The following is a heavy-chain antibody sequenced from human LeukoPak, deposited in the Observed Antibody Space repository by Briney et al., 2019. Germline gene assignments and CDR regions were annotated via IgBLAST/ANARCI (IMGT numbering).Heavy chain of an antibody. CDR1: GGSISSYY. D-gene: IGHD6-13*01. J-gene: IGHJ4*02. V-gene: IGHV4-59*01. CDR3: ARGSKAAPGTFDY. CDR2: IYYSGST. Sequence: PSETLSLTCTVSGGSISSYYWSWIRQPPGKGLEWIGYIYYSGSTDYNPSLRSRVAISVDTSKNQFSLKLSSVTAADTAVYYCARGSKAAPGTFDYWGQGTLVTVSS.